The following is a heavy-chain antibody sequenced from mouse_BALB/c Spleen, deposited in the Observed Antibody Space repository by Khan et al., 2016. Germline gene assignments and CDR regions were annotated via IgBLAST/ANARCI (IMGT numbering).Heavy chain of an antibody. D-gene: IGHD2-4*01. V-gene: IGHV14-3*02. J-gene: IGHJ3*01. CDR3: ARSPYDYDVGFAY. CDR1: GFNIKDTY. CDR2: IDPANGNT. Sequence: EVQFQESGAELVKPGASVKLSCTASGFNIKDTYMHWVKQRPEQGLEWIGRIDPANGNTKYDPKFQGKATITADTSSNTAYLQLSSLTSEDTAVYYCARSPYDYDVGFAYWGQGTLVTVSA.